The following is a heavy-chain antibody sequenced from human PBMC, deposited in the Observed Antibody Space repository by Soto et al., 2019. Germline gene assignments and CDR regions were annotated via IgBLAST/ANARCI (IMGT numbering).Heavy chain of an antibody. CDR3: ARSSGSYSYYGMDV. CDR2: INPNSGGT. D-gene: IGHD1-26*01. J-gene: IGHJ6*02. V-gene: IGHV1-2*02. CDR1: GYTFTGYY. Sequence: ASVKVSCKASGYTFTGYYMHWVRQAPGQGLEWMGWINPNSGGTNYAQKFRGRVTMTRDTSISTAYMELSRLRSDDTAVYYCARSSGSYSYYGMDVWGQGTTVTVSS.